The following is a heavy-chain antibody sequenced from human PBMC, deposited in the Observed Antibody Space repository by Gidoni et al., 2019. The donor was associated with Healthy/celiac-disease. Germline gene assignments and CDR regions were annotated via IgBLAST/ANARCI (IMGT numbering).Heavy chain of an antibody. J-gene: IGHJ3*02. CDR3: ARRGAADAFDI. V-gene: IGHV1-69*01. CDR1: VGTFSSYA. CDR2: IIPIFGTA. Sequence: QVQLVQSRAEVKKPGSSVKVSCKASVGTFSSYAISWVRQAPGQGLEWMGGIIPIFGTANYAQKCQGRVTITADESASTAYMELSSLRSEDTAVYYCARRGAADAFDIWGQGTMVTVSS. D-gene: IGHD1-26*01.